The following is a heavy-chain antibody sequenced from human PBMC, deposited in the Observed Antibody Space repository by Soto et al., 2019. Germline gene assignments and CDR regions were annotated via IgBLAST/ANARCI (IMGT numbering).Heavy chain of an antibody. V-gene: IGHV3-23*01. J-gene: IGHJ6*02. CDR2: ISGSGGST. CDR3: ARDPVNYYGSWTYGMDV. D-gene: IGHD3-10*01. CDR1: GFTFSNYV. Sequence: PGGSLRLSCAASGFTFSNYVMSWVRQAPGKGLEWVSGISGSGGSTYYADSVKGRFTISRDNSKNTLYLQMNSLRPEDTAVYYCARDPVNYYGSWTYGMDVWGQGTTVTVSS.